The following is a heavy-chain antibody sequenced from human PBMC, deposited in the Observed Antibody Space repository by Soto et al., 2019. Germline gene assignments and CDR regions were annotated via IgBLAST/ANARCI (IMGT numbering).Heavy chain of an antibody. CDR1: GYTFTGYY. D-gene: IGHD1-26*01. CDR2: INPNSGGT. CDR3: TTDPRYGGNSTNYNYYGMDV. J-gene: IGHJ6*02. V-gene: IGHV1-2*04. Sequence: VASVKVSCKASGYTFTGYYMHWVRQAPGQGLEWMGWINPNSGGTNYAQKFQGWVTMTRDTSISTAYMGDSRLSSDYTAVYYCTTDPRYGGNSTNYNYYGMDVWGQGTTVTVSS.